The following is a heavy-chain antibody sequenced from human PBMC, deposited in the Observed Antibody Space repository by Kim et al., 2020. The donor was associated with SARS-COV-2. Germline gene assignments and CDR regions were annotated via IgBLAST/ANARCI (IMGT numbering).Heavy chain of an antibody. CDR3: ATLRGVRGVIDY. D-gene: IGHD3-10*01. J-gene: IGHJ4*02. V-gene: IGHV4-39*01. Sequence: YYNPSLKSRITISVDTAKNQFSLKLRSVTAADTALYYCATLRGVRGVIDYWGQGTLATVSS.